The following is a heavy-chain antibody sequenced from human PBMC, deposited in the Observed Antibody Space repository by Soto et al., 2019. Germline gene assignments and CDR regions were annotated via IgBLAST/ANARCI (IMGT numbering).Heavy chain of an antibody. CDR1: GGSISSYY. CDR2: IYYSGST. J-gene: IGHJ4*02. Sequence: SETLSLTCTVSGGSISSYYWSWIRQPPGKGLEWIGYIYYSGSTNYNPSLKSRVTISVDTSKNQFSLKLSSVTAADTAVYYCARLIAAAGIFDYWGQGTLVTVSS. D-gene: IGHD6-13*01. V-gene: IGHV4-59*01. CDR3: ARLIAAAGIFDY.